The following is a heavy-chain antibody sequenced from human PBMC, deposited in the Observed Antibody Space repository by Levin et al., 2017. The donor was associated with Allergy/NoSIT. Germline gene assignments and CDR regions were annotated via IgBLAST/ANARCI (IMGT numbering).Heavy chain of an antibody. V-gene: IGHV5-51*01. D-gene: IGHD6-6*01. CDR2: IYPGDSDT. J-gene: IGHJ6*02. CDR3: ARVRWSIAARPRSSYYYYYGMDV. Sequence: GESLKISCKGSGYSFTSYWIGWVRQMPGKGLEWMGIIYPGDSDTRYSPSFQGQVTISADKSISTAYLQWSSLKASDTAMYYCARVRWSIAARPRSSYYYYYGMDVWGQGTTVTVSS. CDR1: GYSFTSYW.